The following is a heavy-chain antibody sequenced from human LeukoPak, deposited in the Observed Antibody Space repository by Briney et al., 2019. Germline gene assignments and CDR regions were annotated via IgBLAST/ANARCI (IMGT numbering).Heavy chain of an antibody. CDR2: IHHGGGT. CDR3: ARYDYGDQGDY. Sequence: SETLSLTCAVYGGSFSGYYWSWVRQPPGKGLEWIGEIHHGGGTNYNPSLKSRVTISVDKSKNQFSLNLSSVTAADTAVYYCARYDYGDQGDYWGQGTLVTVSS. V-gene: IGHV4-34*01. CDR1: GGSFSGYY. D-gene: IGHD4-17*01. J-gene: IGHJ4*02.